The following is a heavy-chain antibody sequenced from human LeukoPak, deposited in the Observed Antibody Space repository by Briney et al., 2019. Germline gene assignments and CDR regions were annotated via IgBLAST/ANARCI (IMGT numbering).Heavy chain of an antibody. V-gene: IGHV1-69*04. Sequence: GASVKVSCKASGGTFSSYAISWVRQAPGQGLEWMGRIIPILGIANYAQKFQGRVTITADKSTSTAYMELSSLRSEDTAVYYCASGEYYYDSSGYYFTYWGQGTLVTVSS. CDR1: GGTFSSYA. CDR2: IIPILGIA. J-gene: IGHJ4*02. D-gene: IGHD3-22*01. CDR3: ASGEYYYDSSGYYFTY.